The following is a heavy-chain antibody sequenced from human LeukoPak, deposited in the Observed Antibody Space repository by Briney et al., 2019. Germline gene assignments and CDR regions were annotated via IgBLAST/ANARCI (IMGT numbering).Heavy chain of an antibody. CDR2: INPSDGSA. CDR3: AREEPDYDTSGYPFFDP. Sequence: ASVKVSCKTSGYTFSDYYIHWVRQAPGQGLEWMGIINPSDGSANYPQNFQGRITMTRDTSTSTVYMELLSLRSDDAGMYYCAREEPDYDTSGYPFFDPWGQGTLVTVSS. J-gene: IGHJ5*02. CDR1: GYTFSDYY. V-gene: IGHV1-46*01. D-gene: IGHD3-22*01.